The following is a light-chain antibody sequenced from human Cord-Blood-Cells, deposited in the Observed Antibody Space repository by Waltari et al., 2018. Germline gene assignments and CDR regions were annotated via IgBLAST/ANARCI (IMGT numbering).Light chain of an antibody. CDR1: SSDVGGSNY. CDR2: DVS. CDR3: SSYTSSSTWV. J-gene: IGLJ3*02. Sequence: QSALTQPASVSGSPGQSITISCTGTSSDVGGSNYVSWYQQHPGNAPNLMIYDVSNRPSGVSNRFSGSKSGNTASLTISGLQAEDEADYYCSSYTSSSTWVFGGGTKLTVL. V-gene: IGLV2-14*01.